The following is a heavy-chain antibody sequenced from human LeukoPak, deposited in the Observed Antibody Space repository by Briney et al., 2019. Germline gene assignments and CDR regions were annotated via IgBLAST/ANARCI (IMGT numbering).Heavy chain of an antibody. Sequence: PGGSLRLSCAASGFTVSSNYLGWVRQAPGKGLEWVSVIYSDGSTNYVNSVKGRFTISRDISKNTLYPQMYNLRAEDTAVYYCARSGYGPEADYWGQGTLVTVSS. J-gene: IGHJ4*02. CDR1: GFTVSSNY. CDR3: ARSGYGPEADY. V-gene: IGHV3-66*01. D-gene: IGHD3-16*01. CDR2: IYSDGST.